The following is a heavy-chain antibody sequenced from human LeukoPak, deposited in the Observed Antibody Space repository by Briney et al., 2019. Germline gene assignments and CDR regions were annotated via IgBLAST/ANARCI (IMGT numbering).Heavy chain of an antibody. CDR3: ALAIHKDDSGFDP. J-gene: IGHJ5*02. Sequence: ASVKVSCKASGYTFTSYGISWVRQAPAQGLEWMGWISAYNGNTNYAQKLQGRGTMTTDTSTSTAYMERRSMRSDDTAVYYWALAIHKDDSGFDPWGQGTLVTVSS. D-gene: IGHD3-3*01. CDR2: ISAYNGNT. V-gene: IGHV1-18*01. CDR1: GYTFTSYG.